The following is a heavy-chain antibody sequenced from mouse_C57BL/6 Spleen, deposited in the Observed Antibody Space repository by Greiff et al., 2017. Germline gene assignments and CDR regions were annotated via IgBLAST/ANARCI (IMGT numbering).Heavy chain of an antibody. Sequence: QVQLQQSGPELVKPGASVKISCKASGYAFSSSWMNWVKQRPGKGLEWIGRIYPGDGDTNYNGKFKGKATLTADKSSSTAYMQLSSLTSEDSAVYFCEREGSYYGSSPYYFDYWGQGTTLTVSS. CDR1: GYAFSSSW. D-gene: IGHD1-1*01. V-gene: IGHV1-82*01. J-gene: IGHJ2*01. CDR2: IYPGDGDT. CDR3: EREGSYYGSSPYYFDY.